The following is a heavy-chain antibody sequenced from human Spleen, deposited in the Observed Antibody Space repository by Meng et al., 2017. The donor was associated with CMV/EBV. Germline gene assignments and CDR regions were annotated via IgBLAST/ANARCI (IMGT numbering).Heavy chain of an antibody. Sequence: GESLKISCAASGFTFSSYWMSWVRQAPGKGLEWVANIKQDGSEKYYVDSVKGRFTISRDNAKNSLYLQINSLRDEDTALYYCARDRRLEAFDFWGQGTMVTVSS. J-gene: IGHJ3*01. D-gene: IGHD3-22*01. CDR1: GFTFSSYW. CDR3: ARDRRLEAFDF. V-gene: IGHV3-7*01. CDR2: IKQDGSEK.